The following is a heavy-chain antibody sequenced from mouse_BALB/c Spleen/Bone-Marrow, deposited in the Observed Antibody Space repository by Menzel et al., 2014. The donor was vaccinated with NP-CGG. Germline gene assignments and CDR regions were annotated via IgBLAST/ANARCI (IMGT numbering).Heavy chain of an antibody. J-gene: IGHJ3*01. D-gene: IGHD1-1*01. CDR1: GDSFTTDY. CDR2: ISYSGIT. Sequence: VQLQQSGPSLVKPSQTLSLTCSATGDSFTTDYWNWIRKFPGDKLEYLGYISYSGITYYNPSLISRISITTDTSKNKYYMHLNSVTSEDAATYYCARTYYCGSNSLNYWGQGTLVTVS. CDR3: ARTYYCGSNSLNY. V-gene: IGHV3S1*01.